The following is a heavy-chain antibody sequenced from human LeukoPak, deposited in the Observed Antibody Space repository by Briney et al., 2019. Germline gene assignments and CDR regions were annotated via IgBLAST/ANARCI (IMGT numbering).Heavy chain of an antibody. D-gene: IGHD7-27*01. Sequence: GGSLRLSCAASGFTFSSYSMNWVRQAPGKGLEWVSYISSSSTIYYADSVKGRFTISRDNAKNSLYLQMNSLRDEDTAVYYCAGEVGNFDYWGQGTLVTVSS. CDR1: GFTFSSYS. J-gene: IGHJ4*02. CDR3: AGEVGNFDY. CDR2: ISSSSTI. V-gene: IGHV3-48*02.